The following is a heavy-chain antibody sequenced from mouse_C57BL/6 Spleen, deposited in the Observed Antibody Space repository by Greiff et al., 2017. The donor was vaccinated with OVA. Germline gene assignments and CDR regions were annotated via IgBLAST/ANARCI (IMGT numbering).Heavy chain of an antibody. D-gene: IGHD2-4*01. CDR3: ANYDYDLYYAMDY. CDR2: IWRGGST. V-gene: IGHV2-5*01. J-gene: IGHJ4*01. CDR1: GFSLTSYG. Sequence: VKLQESGPGLVQPSQSLSITCTVSGFSLTSYGVHWVRQSPGKGLEWLGVIWRGGSTDYNAAFMSRLSITKDNSKSQVFFKMNSLQADDTAIYYCANYDYDLYYAMDYWGQGTSVTVSS.